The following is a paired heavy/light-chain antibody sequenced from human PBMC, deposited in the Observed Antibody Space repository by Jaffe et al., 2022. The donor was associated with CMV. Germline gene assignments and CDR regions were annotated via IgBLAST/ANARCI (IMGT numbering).Heavy chain of an antibody. V-gene: IGHV1-18*04. Sequence: QVQLVQSGAEVKKPGASVKVSCKASGYTFINYGISWVRQAPGHGLEWMGWISAYNGDTNYAQKLQGRVTMTTDTSTRTAYMELRSLRYDDTANYYCARDLRREIVVVNFYYYYMDVWGKGTTVTVSS. D-gene: IGHD3-22*01. CDR1: GYTFINYG. CDR2: ISAYNGDT. CDR3: ARDLRREIVVVNFYYYYMDV. J-gene: IGHJ6*03.
Light chain of an antibody. V-gene: IGLV1-51*02. CDR2: ENN. Sequence: QSVLTQPPSVSAAPGQKVTISCSGSSSNIGNNYVSWYQQLPGTAPKLLIYENNKRPSGIPDRFSGSKSGTSATLGITGLQTGDEADYYCGTWDSSLGAGLYVFGTGTKVTVL. CDR3: GTWDSSLGAGLYV. CDR1: SSNIGNNY. J-gene: IGLJ1*01.